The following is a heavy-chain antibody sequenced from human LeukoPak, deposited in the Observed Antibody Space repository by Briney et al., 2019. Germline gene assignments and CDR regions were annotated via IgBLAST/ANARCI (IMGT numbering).Heavy chain of an antibody. CDR2: IYYSGST. CDR3: ARDGIYGMDV. D-gene: IGHD1-26*01. J-gene: IGHJ6*02. Sequence: SETLSLTCTVSGGSISSYYWSWIRLPPGKGLEWIGYIYYSGSTNYNPSLKSRVTISVDTSKNQFSLKLSSVTAADTAVYYCARDGIYGMDVWGQGTTVTVSS. CDR1: GGSISSYY. V-gene: IGHV4-59*01.